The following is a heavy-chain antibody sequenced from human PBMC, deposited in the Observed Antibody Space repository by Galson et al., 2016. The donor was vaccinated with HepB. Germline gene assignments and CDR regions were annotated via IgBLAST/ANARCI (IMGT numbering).Heavy chain of an antibody. CDR3: AKDRAGFVGAVGYFDY. D-gene: IGHD4/OR15-4a*01. Sequence: GSLRLSCAASGFVFSNYAMSWVRQAPGKGLEWVSAISGSGVSTYYADSVKGRFIISRDNSKDMVYLQMNSLRAEDTAVYYCAKDRAGFVGAVGYFDYWGQGTLVPVSS. CDR2: ISGSGVST. V-gene: IGHV3-23*01. J-gene: IGHJ4*02. CDR1: GFVFSNYA.